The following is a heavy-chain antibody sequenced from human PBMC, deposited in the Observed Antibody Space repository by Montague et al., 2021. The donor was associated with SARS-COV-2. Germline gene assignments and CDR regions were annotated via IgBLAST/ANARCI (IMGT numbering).Heavy chain of an antibody. CDR2: IYWDDDK. J-gene: IGHJ5*02. V-gene: IGHV2-5*02. D-gene: IGHD4-17*01. Sequence: PALVKPTQTLTLTCTFSGFSLSTSGVGVGWIRQPPGKALEWLALIYWDDDKRYSPSLKSRLTITKDTSKNQVVLTMTNMDPVDTATYYCAHSYYYGDGNPSGFDHWGQGTLVTVSS. CDR1: GFSLSTSGVG. CDR3: AHSYYYGDGNPSGFDH.